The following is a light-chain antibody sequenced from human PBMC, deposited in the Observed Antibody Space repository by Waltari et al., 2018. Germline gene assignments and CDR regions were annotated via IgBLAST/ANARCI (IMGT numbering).Light chain of an antibody. CDR2: GQN. Sequence: SSELTQDPAVSVALGQTVRITCQGDSLRRFYASWYQQRPGQAPILVLYGQNNPPSGIPDRFSGSTSGNTASLTITRAQAEDEGDYFCHSRDTTSTRLFGGGTRVTV. J-gene: IGLJ2*01. CDR1: SLRRFY. CDR3: HSRDTTSTRL. V-gene: IGLV3-19*01.